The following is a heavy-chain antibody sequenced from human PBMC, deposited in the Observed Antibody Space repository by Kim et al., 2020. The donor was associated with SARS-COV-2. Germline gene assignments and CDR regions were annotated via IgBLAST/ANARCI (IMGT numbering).Heavy chain of an antibody. V-gene: IGHV4-39*01. CDR1: GGSISSSSYY. J-gene: IGHJ4*02. CDR2: IYYSGST. D-gene: IGHD6-19*01. CDR3: ARHAIGHIRWLVGQKGGFDY. Sequence: SETLSLTCTVSGGSISSSSYYWGWIRQPPGKGLEWIGSIYYSGSTYYNPSLKSRVTISVDTSKNQFSLKLSSVTAADTAVYYCARHAIGHIRWLVGQKGGFDYWGQGTLVTVSS.